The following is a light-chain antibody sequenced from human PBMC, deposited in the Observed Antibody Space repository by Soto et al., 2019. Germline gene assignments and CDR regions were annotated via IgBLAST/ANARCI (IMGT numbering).Light chain of an antibody. CDR2: SND. J-gene: IGLJ2*01. Sequence: QSVLTQPPSVSGPPGQRVTISCSGSSSNIGTNSVNWYQEVPGTAPKLIIYSNDMRASGVHDRFSGSKSGTSASLDISGLQSEDEADYYCCAYVRSNALLFGGGTKLTVL. V-gene: IGLV1-44*01. CDR3: CAYVRSNALL. CDR1: SSNIGTNS.